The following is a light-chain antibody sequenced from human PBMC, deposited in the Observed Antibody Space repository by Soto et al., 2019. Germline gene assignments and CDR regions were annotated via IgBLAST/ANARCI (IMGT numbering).Light chain of an antibody. CDR1: QSVGSS. V-gene: IGKV3-11*01. J-gene: IGKJ4*01. CDR3: QMYNNWVGT. Sequence: EIVLTQSPATLALSPGEGATLSRRASQSVGSSLVWYQQKPGQAPRLLIYDASNRAAGLPARFSGSGSGSDFTLTINSLQSEDFAVYYCQMYNNWVGTFGGGTKVDIK. CDR2: DAS.